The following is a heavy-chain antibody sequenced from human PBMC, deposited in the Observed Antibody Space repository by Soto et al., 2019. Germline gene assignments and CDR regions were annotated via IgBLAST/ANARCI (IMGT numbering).Heavy chain of an antibody. J-gene: IGHJ3*02. CDR1: GFTFEDHG. CDR2: ITWNSGTI. Sequence: EVQLVESGGDLVQPGRSLRLSCAASGFTFEDHGRYWVRQGPGKGLEWVSGITWNSGTIAYADSVKGRFTISRDNAKNSLYLQMHSLRTEDTALYHCARAGGEGAIIDAFDIWGQGTMVTVSS. D-gene: IGHD3-10*01. V-gene: IGHV3-9*01. CDR3: ARAGGEGAIIDAFDI.